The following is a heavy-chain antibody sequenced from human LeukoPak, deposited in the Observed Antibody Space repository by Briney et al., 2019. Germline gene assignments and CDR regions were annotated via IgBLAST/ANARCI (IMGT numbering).Heavy chain of an antibody. CDR1: GGTFSNLA. CDR3: ARAPPRLNGYILYY. CDR2: IIPTTGLA. D-gene: IGHD5-24*01. J-gene: IGHJ4*02. Sequence: SVKVSCKASGGTFSNLAISWVRQAPGQGLEWMGRIIPTTGLANYAQKFQGRVTITADKSTSTAYMELSSLRSEDTAVYYCARAPPRLNGYILYYWGQGTLVTVSS. V-gene: IGHV1-69*04.